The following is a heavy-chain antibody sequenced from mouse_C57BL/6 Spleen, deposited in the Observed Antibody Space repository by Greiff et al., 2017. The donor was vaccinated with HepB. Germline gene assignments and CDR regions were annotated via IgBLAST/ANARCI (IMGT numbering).Heavy chain of an antibody. J-gene: IGHJ4*01. CDR3: ARLGSSAMDY. D-gene: IGHD1-1*01. CDR2: IYPGDGDT. V-gene: IGHV1-82*01. CDR1: GYAFSSSW. Sequence: VHLVESGPELVKPGASVKISCKASGYAFSSSWMNWVKQRPGKGLEWIGRIYPGDGDTNYNGKFKGKATLTADKSSSTAYMQLSSLTSEDSAVYFCARLGSSAMDYWGQGTSVTVSS.